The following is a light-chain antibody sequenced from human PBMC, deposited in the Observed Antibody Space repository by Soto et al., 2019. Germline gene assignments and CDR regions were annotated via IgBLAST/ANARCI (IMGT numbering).Light chain of an antibody. V-gene: IGKV1-39*01. J-gene: IGKJ3*01. CDR1: QSISTY. CDR2: AAS. CDR3: QRSYKTPRFT. Sequence: DIQMTQSPSSLSASVGDRVTITCRASQSISTYLNWYQQKPGKAPKLLIYAASSLQSGVPSRFSGSGSGTDFTLTISSLQPEDFATYYCQRSYKTPRFTFGPGTKGDIK.